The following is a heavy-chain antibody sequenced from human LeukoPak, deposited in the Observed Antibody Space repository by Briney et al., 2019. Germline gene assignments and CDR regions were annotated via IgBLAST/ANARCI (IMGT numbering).Heavy chain of an antibody. V-gene: IGHV4-61*01. CDR2: IYYSGST. CDR1: GYSISSDYY. D-gene: IGHD6-13*01. Sequence: SETLSLTCTVSGYSISSDYYWGWIRQPPGKGLEWIGYIYYSGSTNYNPSLKSRVTISVDTSKNRFSLKLSSVTTADTAVYYCARGYSPLNYWGQGTLVTVSS. CDR3: ARGYSPLNY. J-gene: IGHJ4*02.